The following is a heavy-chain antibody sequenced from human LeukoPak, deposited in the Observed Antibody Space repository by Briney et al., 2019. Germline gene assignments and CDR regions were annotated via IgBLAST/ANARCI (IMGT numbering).Heavy chain of an antibody. V-gene: IGHV4-39*01. Sequence: SETLSLTCTVSGGSISSSSYYWGWIRQPPGKGLEWIGSIYYSGSTYYNPSLKSRVTISVDTSKNQFSLKLSSVTAADTAVYYCARLGGSSWTGFVVPYYYYYMDVWGKGTTVTVSS. CDR2: IYYSGST. CDR1: GGSISSSSYY. D-gene: IGHD6-13*01. J-gene: IGHJ6*03. CDR3: ARLGGSSWTGFVVPYYYYYMDV.